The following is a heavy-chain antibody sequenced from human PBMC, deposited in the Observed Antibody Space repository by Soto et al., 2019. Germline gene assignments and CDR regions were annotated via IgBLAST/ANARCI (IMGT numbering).Heavy chain of an antibody. CDR1: GFTFSSYG. Sequence: QVQLVESGGGVVQPGRSLRLSCAASGFTFSSYGMHWVRQAPGKGLEWVAVISYDGSNKYYADSVKVRFTISRDNCKNTLYLQMNSLRAEDTAVYYCAKDVVVGATTGLGDYYYYYGMDVWGQGTTVTVSS. CDR2: ISYDGSNK. D-gene: IGHD1-26*01. V-gene: IGHV3-30*18. CDR3: AKDVVVGATTGLGDYYYYYGMDV. J-gene: IGHJ6*02.